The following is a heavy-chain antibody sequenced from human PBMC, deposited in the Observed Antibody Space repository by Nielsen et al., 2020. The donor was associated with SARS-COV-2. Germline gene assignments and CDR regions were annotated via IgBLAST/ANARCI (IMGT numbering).Heavy chain of an antibody. CDR2: IYPGDSDT. CDR3: ARQLGDDAYGDWYFDL. V-gene: IGHV5-51*01. Sequence: KVSCKGSGYSFTSYWIGWVRQIPGKGLEWMGIIYPGDSDTRYSPSFQGQATISADKSISTAYLQWSSLKASDTAMYYCARQLGDDAYGDWYFDLWGRGTLVTVSS. J-gene: IGHJ2*01. CDR1: GYSFTSYW. D-gene: IGHD3-16*01.